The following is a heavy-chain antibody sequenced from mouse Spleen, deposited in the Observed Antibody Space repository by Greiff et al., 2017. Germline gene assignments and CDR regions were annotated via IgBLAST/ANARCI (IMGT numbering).Heavy chain of an antibody. CDR3: ARMVTTTGFDY. CDR2: IYPGSGST. CDR1: GYTFTSYW. V-gene: IGHV1-55*01. Sequence: QVQLKQSGAELVKPGASVKMSCKASGYTFTSYWITWVKQRPGQGLEWIGDIYPGSGSTNYNEKFKSKATLTVDTSSSTAYMQLSSLTSEDSAVYYCARMVTTTGFDYWGQGTTLTVSS. D-gene: IGHD2-2*01. J-gene: IGHJ2*01.